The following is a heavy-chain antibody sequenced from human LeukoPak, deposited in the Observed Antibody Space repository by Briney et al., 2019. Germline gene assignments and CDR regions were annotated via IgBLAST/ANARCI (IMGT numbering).Heavy chain of an antibody. CDR2: INSDGSST. CDR1: GFTFSSYW. D-gene: IGHD1-26*01. CDR3: AKLATTRAFDI. V-gene: IGHV3-74*01. J-gene: IGHJ3*02. Sequence: GGSLRLSCAASGFTFSSYWMHWVRQAPGKGLVWVSRINSDGSSTTYADSVKGRFTISRDNAKNSLYLQMNSLRAEDMALYYCAKLATTRAFDIWGQGTMVTVSS.